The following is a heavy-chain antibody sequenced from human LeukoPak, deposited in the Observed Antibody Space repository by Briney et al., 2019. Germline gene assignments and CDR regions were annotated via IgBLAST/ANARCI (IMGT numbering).Heavy chain of an antibody. J-gene: IGHJ5*02. V-gene: IGHV4-4*07. Sequence: PSETLSLTCTVSGGSISSYYWSWIRQPAGKGLEWIGRIYTSGSTNYNPPLKSRVTLSVDTSKNQFSLRLSSVTAADTAVYYCARESDGPWFDPWGQGTLVTVSS. CDR2: IYTSGST. D-gene: IGHD3/OR15-3a*01. CDR3: ARESDGPWFDP. CDR1: GGSISSYY.